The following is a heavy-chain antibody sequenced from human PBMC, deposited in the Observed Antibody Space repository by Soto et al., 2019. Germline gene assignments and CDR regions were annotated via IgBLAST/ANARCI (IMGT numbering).Heavy chain of an antibody. CDR2: IYYSGST. CDR3: ARRTVTTADWYFDL. CDR1: GGSISSSSYY. Sequence: QLQLQESGPGLVKPSETLSLTCTVSGGSISSSSYYWGWIRQPPGKGLEWIGSIYYSGSTYYNPSPKSRVTISVDTSKNQFSLKLSSVTAADTAVYYCARRTVTTADWYFDLWGRGTLVTVSS. D-gene: IGHD4-17*01. V-gene: IGHV4-39*01. J-gene: IGHJ2*01.